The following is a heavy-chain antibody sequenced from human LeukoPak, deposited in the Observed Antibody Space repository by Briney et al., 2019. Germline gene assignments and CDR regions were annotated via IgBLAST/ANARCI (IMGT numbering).Heavy chain of an antibody. J-gene: IGHJ5*02. CDR2: IIPIFGTA. D-gene: IGHD4-17*01. Sequence: GASVKVSCKASGGTFSSYAISWVRQAAGQGLEWMGRIIPIFGTANYAQKFQGRVTITTDESTSTAYMELSSLRAEDTAVYYCARERGTTVTTGKGAWFDPWGQGTLVTVSS. CDR1: GGTFSSYA. V-gene: IGHV1-69*05. CDR3: ARERGTTVTTGKGAWFDP.